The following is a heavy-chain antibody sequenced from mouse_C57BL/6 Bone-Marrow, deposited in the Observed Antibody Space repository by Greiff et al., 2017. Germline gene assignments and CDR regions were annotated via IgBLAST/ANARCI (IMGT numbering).Heavy chain of an antibody. Sequence: EVQLQQSGAELVRPGASVKLSCTASGFNIKDDYMHWVKQRPEQGLEWIGWIDPENGDTEYASKFQGKATITADTSSHTAYLQLSSLTSEDTAVYYCTTFYGSSYAGFAYWGQGTLVTVSA. D-gene: IGHD1-1*01. V-gene: IGHV14-4*01. J-gene: IGHJ3*01. CDR3: TTFYGSSYAGFAY. CDR2: IDPENGDT. CDR1: GFNIKDDY.